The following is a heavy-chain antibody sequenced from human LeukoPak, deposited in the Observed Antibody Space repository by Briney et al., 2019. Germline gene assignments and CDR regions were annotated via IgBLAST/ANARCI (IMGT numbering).Heavy chain of an antibody. J-gene: IGHJ4*02. V-gene: IGHV3-23*01. Sequence: GGSRRLSCAASGFTFSNYAMNWVRQAPEKGLEWVSGINGSGGSTYYAGSVKGRFTISRDNSKNTLYLQLGSLRAEDTAVYYCAREAAAVPDYWGQGTLVTVSS. CDR2: INGSGGST. CDR1: GFTFSNYA. D-gene: IGHD6-13*01. CDR3: AREAAAVPDY.